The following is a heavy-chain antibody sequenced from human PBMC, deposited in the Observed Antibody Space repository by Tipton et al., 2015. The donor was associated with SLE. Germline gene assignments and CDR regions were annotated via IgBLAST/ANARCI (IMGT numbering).Heavy chain of an antibody. V-gene: IGHV3-7*01. CDR3: ARGKYYFDY. D-gene: IGHD2/OR15-2a*01. CDR1: GFTFSSYA. CDR2: IKEDGSEK. J-gene: IGHJ4*02. Sequence: GSLRLSCVASGFTFSSYAMSWVRQAPGKGLEWVANIKEDGSEKHYVDSVKDRLTISRDNAKNSLYLQMNSLRDEDTAVYYCARGKYYFDYWGQGALVTVSS.